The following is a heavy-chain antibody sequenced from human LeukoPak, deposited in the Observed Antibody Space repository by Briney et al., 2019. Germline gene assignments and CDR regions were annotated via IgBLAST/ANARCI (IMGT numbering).Heavy chain of an antibody. V-gene: IGHV3-23*01. CDR1: GFTFSNYA. D-gene: IGHD3-3*01. Sequence: GGSLRLSCAASGFTFSNYAMSWVRQAPGKGLEWVAAISSSGGNTNYADSVKGRFTISRDNSKNTLYLEMYSLRAEDTAVYCCATYSDFWSAYFVYWGQGTLVTVSS. CDR3: ATYSDFWSAYFVY. CDR2: ISSSGGNT. J-gene: IGHJ4*02.